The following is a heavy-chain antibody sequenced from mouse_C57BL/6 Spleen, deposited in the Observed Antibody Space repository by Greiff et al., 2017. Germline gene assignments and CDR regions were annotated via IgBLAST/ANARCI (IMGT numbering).Heavy chain of an antibody. D-gene: IGHD1-1*01. CDR3: ARGYYGSRGYAMDY. Sequence: VQLQQSGPELVKPGASVKISCKASGYSFTGYYMNWVKQSPEKSLEWIGEINPSTGGTTYNQKFKAKATLTVDQSSSTAYMQLKSLTAEDSAVYYCARGYYGSRGYAMDYWGQGTSVTVSS. CDR1: GYSFTGYY. V-gene: IGHV1-42*01. J-gene: IGHJ4*01. CDR2: INPSTGGT.